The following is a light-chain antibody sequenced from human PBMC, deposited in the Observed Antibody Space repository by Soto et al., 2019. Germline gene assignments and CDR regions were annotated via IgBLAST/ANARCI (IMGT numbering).Light chain of an antibody. CDR3: QQYNNWPPT. V-gene: IGKV3-15*01. CDR1: QTVIRN. Sequence: EVVMTQSPATLSVSPGEIATLCFSASQTVIRNLACYQQRPGQAPRLLIYDVSTRATGVPARFSGSGSGTEFTLTISSPQSEDFAVYYCQQYNNWPPTFGQGTRLEIK. CDR2: DVS. J-gene: IGKJ5*01.